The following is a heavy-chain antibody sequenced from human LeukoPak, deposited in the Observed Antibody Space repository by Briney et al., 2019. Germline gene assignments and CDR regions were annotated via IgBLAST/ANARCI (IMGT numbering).Heavy chain of an antibody. CDR2: ITGDSKYI. CDR1: GFTFSSYS. V-gene: IGHV3-21*01. Sequence: GGSLRHSCAAPGFTFSSYSMNWVRQAPGKGLEWVSSITGDSKYIYYADSVRGRFTISRDNAKNSLYLQMNSLRAEDTAVYYCARDFDYGDYWGQGTLVTVSS. CDR3: ARDFDYGDY. J-gene: IGHJ4*02.